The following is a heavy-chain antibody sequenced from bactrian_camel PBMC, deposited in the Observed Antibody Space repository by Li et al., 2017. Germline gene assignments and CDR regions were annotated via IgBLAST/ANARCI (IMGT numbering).Heavy chain of an antibody. D-gene: IGHD1*01. Sequence: HVQLVESGGGSVQAGGSLRLSCAASEFFENSDCMGWFCQAPGKEREGVASIRINYGVTSYADSVKGRFTISQDNAKNTLYLQMNSLKPEDTAMYYCAVEGDGDYCVPGALVFGFWDQGTQVTVS. CDR2: IRINYGVT. J-gene: IGHJ6*01. CDR1: EFFENSDC. V-gene: IGHV3S26*01. CDR3: AVEGDGDYCVPGALVFGF.